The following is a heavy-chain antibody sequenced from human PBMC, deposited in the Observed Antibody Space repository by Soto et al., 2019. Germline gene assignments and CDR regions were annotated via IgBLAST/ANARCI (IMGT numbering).Heavy chain of an antibody. CDR1: GGSITSYY. CDR3: ARRWSGTDY. D-gene: IGHD3-10*01. V-gene: IGHV4-59*01. Sequence: QVQLQESGPGLVKPSETLSLTCTVSGGSITSYYWSWIRQPPGKGLEWIGYIHNSGSTSYNPSLQSRVTISADVSKTQFSLDLRSVTAVDTGVYYCARRWSGTDYWGHGTLVTVSS. J-gene: IGHJ4*01. CDR2: IHNSGST.